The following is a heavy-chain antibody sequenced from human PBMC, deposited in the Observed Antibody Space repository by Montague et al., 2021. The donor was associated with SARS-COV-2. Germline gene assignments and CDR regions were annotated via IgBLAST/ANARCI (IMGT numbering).Heavy chain of an antibody. J-gene: IGHJ6*02. CDR1: GGSFNFYY. Sequence: SETLSLTCGVDGGSFNFYYWTWIRQPPGKGLEWIGEINHRGSTNNNPSLKTRVTISIDTSKNQFSLKLSSVTAADTAVYYCARARGGTIVGVIGAYYGMDIWGQGTTVTVS. D-gene: IGHD3-3*01. CDR3: ARARGGTIVGVIGAYYGMDI. CDR2: INHRGST. V-gene: IGHV4-34*01.